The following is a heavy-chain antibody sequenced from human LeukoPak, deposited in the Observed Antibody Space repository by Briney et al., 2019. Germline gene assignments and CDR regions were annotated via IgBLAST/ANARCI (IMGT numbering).Heavy chain of an antibody. CDR3: ARLPLGYSYGHFDY. D-gene: IGHD5-18*01. CDR2: IYYSGST. Sequence: SETLSLTCTVSGGSISSYYWSWIRQPPGKGLEWIGYIYYSGSTNYNPSLKRRVTISVDTSKNQFSLKLSSVTAADTAVYYCARLPLGYSYGHFDYWCQGTLVTVSS. V-gene: IGHV4-59*01. CDR1: GGSISSYY. J-gene: IGHJ4*02.